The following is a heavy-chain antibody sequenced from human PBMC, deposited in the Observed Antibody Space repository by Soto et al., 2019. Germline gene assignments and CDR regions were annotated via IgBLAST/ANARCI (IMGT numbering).Heavy chain of an antibody. J-gene: IGHJ6*02. CDR3: ARDNYYDSSGYYTIPFYYYYGMDV. CDR2: IKQDGSEK. Sequence: GSLRLSCAASGFTFSSYWMSWVRQAPGKGLEWVANIKQDGSEKYYVDSVKGRFTISRDNAKNSLYLQMNSLRAEDTAVYYCARDNYYDSSGYYTIPFYYYYGMDVWGQGTTVTVSS. V-gene: IGHV3-7*01. CDR1: GFTFSSYW. D-gene: IGHD3-22*01.